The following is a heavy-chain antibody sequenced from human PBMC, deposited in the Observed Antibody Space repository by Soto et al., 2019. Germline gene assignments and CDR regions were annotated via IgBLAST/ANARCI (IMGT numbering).Heavy chain of an antibody. CDR1: VVSISTYY. CDR2: IYYSGSA. J-gene: IGHJ5*02. V-gene: IGHV4-59*01. Sequence: WETLSLTCTVSVVSISTYYWNCIRHPPGKRLESIGYIYYSGSANYSPSLKSRVTISVDTSKNEFSLKLSSVTAADTAIYYCARADRENNKQTAPHRWRQGTLVTVSS. CDR3: ARADRENNKQTAPHR. D-gene: IGHD3-22*01.